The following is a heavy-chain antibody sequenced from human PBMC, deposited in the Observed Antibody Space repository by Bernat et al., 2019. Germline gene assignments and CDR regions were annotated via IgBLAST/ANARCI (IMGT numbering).Heavy chain of an antibody. Sequence: HLQLQESGPGLMKPSETLSLTCTVSGGSISSSDYLWGWLRQPPGKGLEWIGNIHYSGSTNYNPSLKSRVTISVDTSKNQFSLKLSSVTAADTAVYYCARDYVGYFDLWGRGTLVTVSS. CDR1: GGSISSSDYL. D-gene: IGHD3-16*01. V-gene: IGHV4-39*07. CDR3: ARDYVGYFDL. J-gene: IGHJ2*01. CDR2: IHYSGST.